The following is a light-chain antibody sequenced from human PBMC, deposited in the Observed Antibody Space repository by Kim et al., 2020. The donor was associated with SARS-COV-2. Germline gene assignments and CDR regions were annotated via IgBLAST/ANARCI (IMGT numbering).Light chain of an antibody. CDR3: QQYDSLPVT. CDR2: DAS. CDR1: QDIKHY. V-gene: IGKV1-33*01. J-gene: IGKJ4*01. Sequence: DIQMTQSPSSLSASVGDRVTITCQASQDIKHYLNWYQQEPGKAPKLLIYDASNLETGVPSRFSGSGSGTDFTFTISSLQPEDIATYYCQQYDSLPVTFGGGTKVEIK.